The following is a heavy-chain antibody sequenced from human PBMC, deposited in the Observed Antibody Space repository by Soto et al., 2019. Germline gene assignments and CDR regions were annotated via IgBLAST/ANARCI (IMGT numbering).Heavy chain of an antibody. CDR2: ISGSGGST. CDR1: GFTFSSYA. Sequence: EVQLLESGGGLVQPGGSLRLSCAASGFTFSSYAMSWVRQAPGKGLEWVSAISGSGGSTYHADSAKGRFTISRDNSKNTLYLQMNSLRAEDTAVYYCAKDPVQGLLWFGEGYDYWGQGTLVTVSS. J-gene: IGHJ4*02. CDR3: AKDPVQGLLWFGEGYDY. V-gene: IGHV3-23*01. D-gene: IGHD3-10*01.